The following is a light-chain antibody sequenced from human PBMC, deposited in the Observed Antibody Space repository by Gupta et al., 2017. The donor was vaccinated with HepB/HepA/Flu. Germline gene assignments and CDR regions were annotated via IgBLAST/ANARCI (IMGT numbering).Light chain of an antibody. V-gene: IGLV2-14*01. CDR3: SSFTGSTTL. J-gene: IGLJ3*02. CDR1: SSDVGGYNY. Sequence: QSALTQPASVSGSPGQSITISCTGTSSDVGGYNYVSWYQQHPGKGPRLMIYDVTYRAAGGSHRFAGSKSGSTASLTISGLQAEDEDDYYCSSFTGSTTLFGGGTKLTVL. CDR2: DVT.